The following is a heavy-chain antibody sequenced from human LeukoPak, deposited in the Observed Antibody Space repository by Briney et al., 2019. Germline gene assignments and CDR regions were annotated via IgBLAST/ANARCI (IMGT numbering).Heavy chain of an antibody. CDR3: ARGDIQGRYDSSGYRH. CDR2: IIPIFGTA. D-gene: IGHD3-22*01. Sequence: ASVKVSCKASGGTFSSYAISWVRQAPGQGLEWMGGIIPIFGTANYAQKLQGRVTMTTDTSTSTAYMELRSLRSDDTAVYYCARGDIQGRYDSSGYRHWGQGTLVTVSS. CDR1: GGTFSSYA. J-gene: IGHJ4*02. V-gene: IGHV1-69*05.